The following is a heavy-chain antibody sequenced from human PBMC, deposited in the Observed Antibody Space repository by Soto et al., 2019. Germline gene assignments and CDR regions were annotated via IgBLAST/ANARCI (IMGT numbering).Heavy chain of an antibody. CDR3: ARGNGYVWGSYRPFNYFLY. Sequence: ASVKVSCKASGYTFTSYDINWVRQATGQGLEWMGWMNPNSGNTGYAQKFQGRVTMTRNTSISTAYMELSSLRSEDTAVYYCARGNGYVWGSYRPFNYFLYSCPAPLASV. J-gene: IGHJ4*02. CDR1: GYTFTSYD. CDR2: MNPNSGNT. V-gene: IGHV1-8*01. D-gene: IGHD3-16*02.